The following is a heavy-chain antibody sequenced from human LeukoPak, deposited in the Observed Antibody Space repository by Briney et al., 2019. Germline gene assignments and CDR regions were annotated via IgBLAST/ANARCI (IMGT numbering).Heavy chain of an antibody. J-gene: IGHJ4*02. V-gene: IGHV3-38-3*01. CDR2: ISGGST. CDR1: GLTVSSNE. Sequence: PGGSLRLSCAASGLTVSSNEMSWVRQAPGKGLEWVSSISGGSTYYADSRKGRFTISRDNSKNTLHLQMNSLRAEDTAVYYRLEGPNCSSTSCYSYYFDYWGQGTLVTVSS. CDR3: LEGPNCSSTSCYSYYFDY. D-gene: IGHD2-2*01.